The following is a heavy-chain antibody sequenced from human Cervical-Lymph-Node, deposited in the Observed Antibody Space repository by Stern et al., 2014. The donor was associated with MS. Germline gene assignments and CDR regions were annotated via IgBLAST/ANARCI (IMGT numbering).Heavy chain of an antibody. Sequence: VQLVQSGGGVVQPGRSLRLSCAASGFTFSSYAMHWVRQAPGKGLDWVAFLSNEGSKQFYADSVKGRFPISRDNSNNTLYLQMNSLRPEDTAVYYCARDTCRGGGCYFRYWGQGILITVSS. D-gene: IGHD2-15*01. CDR3: ARDTCRGGGCYFRY. V-gene: IGHV3-30-3*01. CDR1: GFTFSSYA. J-gene: IGHJ4*02. CDR2: LSNEGSKQ.